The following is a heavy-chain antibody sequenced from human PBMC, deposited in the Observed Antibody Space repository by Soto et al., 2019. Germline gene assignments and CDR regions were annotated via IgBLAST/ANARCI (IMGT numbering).Heavy chain of an antibody. V-gene: IGHV3-23*01. CDR2: ISDSGDRT. CDR3: AKDRGIIVKAGDAFDV. J-gene: IGHJ3*01. D-gene: IGHD3-16*02. Sequence: GGSLRLSCASSGFTLSMSAVNWVRQAPGKGLEWVSYISDSGDRTYYADSVKGRFTISRDRSKNTVSLQMDGLRAEGTAVYYCAKDRGIIVKAGDAFDVWGQGTKVTVSS. CDR1: GFTLSMSA.